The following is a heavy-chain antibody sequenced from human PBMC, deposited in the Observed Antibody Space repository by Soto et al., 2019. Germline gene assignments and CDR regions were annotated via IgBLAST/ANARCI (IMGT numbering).Heavy chain of an antibody. D-gene: IGHD5-18*01. J-gene: IGHJ6*02. V-gene: IGHV6-1*01. CDR2: TYYRSKWYN. CDR1: GDSVSSNSAA. Sequence: QSPTLSLPCAISGDSVSSNSAAWNWIRQSPSRGLEWLGRTYYRSKWYNDYAVSVKSRITINPDTSKNQFSLQLNSVTPEDTAVYYCARDRTAPVTYYYYGMDVWGQGTTVTVSS. CDR3: ARDRTAPVTYYYYGMDV.